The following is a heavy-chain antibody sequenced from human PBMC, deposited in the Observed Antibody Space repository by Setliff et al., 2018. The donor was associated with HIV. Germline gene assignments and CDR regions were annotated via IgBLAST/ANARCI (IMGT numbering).Heavy chain of an antibody. Sequence: SGPTLVNPTQTLTLTCTFSGFSLSTSGVGVGWIRQPPGKALEWLALIYWNDDKRYSPSLKSRHTITKDTSKNQVALTMTNMDPVDTATYYCAHSWGPRGDFNWFDPWGQGTLVTVSS. V-gene: IGHV2-5*01. CDR1: GFSLSTSGVG. J-gene: IGHJ5*02. CDR2: IYWNDDK. CDR3: AHSWGPRGDFNWFDP. D-gene: IGHD2-21*02.